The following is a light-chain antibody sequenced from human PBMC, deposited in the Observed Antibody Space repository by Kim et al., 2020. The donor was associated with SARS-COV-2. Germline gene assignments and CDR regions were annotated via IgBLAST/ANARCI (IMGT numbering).Light chain of an antibody. CDR1: SGYSNYK. J-gene: IGLJ3*02. V-gene: IGLV9-49*01. CDR3: GSDHGSGSNFVYV. CDR2: VGTGGIVG. Sequence: CTLSSGYSNYKVDWYQQRPGKGPRFVMRVGTGGIVGSKGDGIPDRFSVLGSGLNRYLTIKNIQEEDESDYHCGSDHGSGSNFVYVFGGGTQLTVL.